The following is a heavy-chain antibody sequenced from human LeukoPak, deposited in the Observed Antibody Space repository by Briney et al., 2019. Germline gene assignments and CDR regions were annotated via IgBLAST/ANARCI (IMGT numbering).Heavy chain of an antibody. Sequence: SETLSLTSDLSGSSVISDLYWGWMRHSPGAGLEWIGRVHQKGSPYYNPSLGSRVSLSIDSTKNSFSLRLTSVTAADTAVYYCAMLRLGELSLLANAYDIWGQGTMVIVSS. CDR1: GSSVISDLY. D-gene: IGHD3-16*02. V-gene: IGHV4-38-2*01. CDR3: AMLRLGELSLLANAYDI. CDR2: VHQKGSP. J-gene: IGHJ3*02.